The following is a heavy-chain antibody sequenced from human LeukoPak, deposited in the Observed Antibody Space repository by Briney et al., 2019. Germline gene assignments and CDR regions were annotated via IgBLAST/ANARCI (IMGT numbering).Heavy chain of an antibody. J-gene: IGHJ4*02. CDR1: GFTFRSYD. V-gene: IGHV3-21*01. D-gene: IGHD3-22*01. CDR2: ISSSSSYI. CDR3: ARDSSYYYDSSGPPDY. Sequence: GGSLRLSCAASGFTFRSYDMHWVRQAPGKGLEWVSSISSSSSYIYYADSVKGRFTISRDNAKNSLYLQMNSLRAEDTAVYYCARDSSYYYDSSGPPDYWGQGTLVTVSS.